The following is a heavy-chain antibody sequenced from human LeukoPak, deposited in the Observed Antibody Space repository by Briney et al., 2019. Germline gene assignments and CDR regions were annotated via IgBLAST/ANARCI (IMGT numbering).Heavy chain of an antibody. CDR3: ARDDPLTMNTDY. CDR2: VYDSGET. Sequence: SETLSLTCIVSGGSFSSGDYYWSWIRQPPGKGLEWIGSVYDSGETYFNPSLMSRVTMSVDRSKNQFSLRLNSVTAADTAVYYCARDDPLTMNTDYWGQGTLVTVSS. CDR1: GGSFSSGDYY. V-gene: IGHV4-30-2*01. D-gene: IGHD3-22*01. J-gene: IGHJ4*02.